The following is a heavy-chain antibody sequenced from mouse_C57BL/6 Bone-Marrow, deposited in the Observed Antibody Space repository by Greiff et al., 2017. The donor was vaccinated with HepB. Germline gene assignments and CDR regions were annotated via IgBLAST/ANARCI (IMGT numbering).Heavy chain of an antibody. Sequence: VQLQQSGPVLVKPGASVKMSCKASGYTFTDYYMNWVKQSHGKSLEWIGVINPYNGGTSYNQKFKGKATLTVDKSSSTAYMELNSLTSEDSAVYYCARGTTVVAPFDYWGQGTLVTVSA. V-gene: IGHV1-19*01. CDR3: ARGTTVVAPFDY. D-gene: IGHD1-1*01. CDR2: INPYNGGT. J-gene: IGHJ3*01. CDR1: GYTFTDYY.